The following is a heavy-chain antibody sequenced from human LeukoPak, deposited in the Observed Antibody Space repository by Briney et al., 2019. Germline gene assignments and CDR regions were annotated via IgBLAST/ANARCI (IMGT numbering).Heavy chain of an antibody. D-gene: IGHD5-18*01. CDR2: TYYRSKWYN. CDR1: GDSVSSNSAA. Sequence: SQTLSLTCAISGDSVSSNSAAWNWIRQSPSRGLEWLGRTYYRSKWYNDYAVSVKSRITINPDTSKNQFSLKLSSVTAADTAVYYCARADTAMVAFDYWGQGTLVTVSS. CDR3: ARADTAMVAFDY. J-gene: IGHJ4*02. V-gene: IGHV6-1*01.